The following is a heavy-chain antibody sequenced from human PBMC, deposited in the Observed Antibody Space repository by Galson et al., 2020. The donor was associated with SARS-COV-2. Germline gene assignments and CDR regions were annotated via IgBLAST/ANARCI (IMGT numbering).Heavy chain of an antibody. CDR3: ARGRTVTTFFGYAFGMDV. Sequence: SQASETLSLTCAVYGGSFSGYYWSWIRQPPGKGLEWIGAINHSGSTNYNPSLKSRVTISVDTSKNQFSLKLSSVTAADTAVYYCARGRTVTTFFGYAFGMDVWGQGTTVTVSS. D-gene: IGHD4-17*01. V-gene: IGHV4-34*01. CDR1: GGSFSGYY. CDR2: INHSGST. J-gene: IGHJ6*02.